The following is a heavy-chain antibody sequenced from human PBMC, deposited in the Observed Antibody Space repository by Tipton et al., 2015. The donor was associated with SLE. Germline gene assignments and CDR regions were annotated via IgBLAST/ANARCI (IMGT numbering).Heavy chain of an antibody. CDR1: GFTFSSYA. D-gene: IGHD1-26*01. Sequence: GSLRLSCAASGFTFSSYAMSWVRQAPGKGLEWVSVIYSGGSTYYADSVKGRFTISRDNSKNTLYLQMNSLRAEDTAVYYCARDMVGATRWLDYWGQGTLVTVSS. J-gene: IGHJ4*02. V-gene: IGHV3-23*03. CDR3: ARDMVGATRWLDY. CDR2: IYSGGST.